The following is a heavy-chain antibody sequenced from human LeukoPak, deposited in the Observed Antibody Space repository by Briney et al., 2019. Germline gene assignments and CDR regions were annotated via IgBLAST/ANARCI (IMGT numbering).Heavy chain of an antibody. V-gene: IGHV4-4*07. D-gene: IGHD5-18*01. CDR3: ARGARIQSWLDYIDY. J-gene: IGHJ4*02. Sequence: SETLSLTCTVSGGSISSYYWSWIRQPAGKRLEWIGRIYTSGSTNYNPSLKSRVTMSVDTSKNQFSLKLSSVTAADTAVYYCARGARIQSWLDYIDYWGQGTLVTVSS. CDR2: IYTSGST. CDR1: GGSISSYY.